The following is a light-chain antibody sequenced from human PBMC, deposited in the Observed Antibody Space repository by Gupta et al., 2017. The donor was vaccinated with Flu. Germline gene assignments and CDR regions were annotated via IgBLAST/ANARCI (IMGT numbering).Light chain of an antibody. CDR3: QSYDRTHYV. Sequence: QSVLTPPPSVSGAPGQRVPIHCTGSSSNIGAGYDVPWYQQLPGRAPKLLVYGNNIRPSGVPARFSGSKSGTSASLAITGLQAEDESVYFCQSYDRTHYVFGTGTEVTVL. CDR2: GNN. J-gene: IGLJ1*01. V-gene: IGLV1-40*01. CDR1: SSNIGAGYD.